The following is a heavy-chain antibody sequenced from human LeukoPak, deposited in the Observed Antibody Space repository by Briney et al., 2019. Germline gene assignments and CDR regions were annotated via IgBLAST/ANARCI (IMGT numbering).Heavy chain of an antibody. CDR2: INPSGGST. Sequence: ASVKVSCKASGYTFTSYYMRWVRQAPGQGLGWMGIINPSGGSTSYAQKFQGRVTMTRDMSTSTVYMELSSLRSEDTAVYYCARDPDRAHAFDIWGQGTMVTVSS. CDR1: GYTFTSYY. D-gene: IGHD3-10*01. V-gene: IGHV1-46*01. CDR3: ARDPDRAHAFDI. J-gene: IGHJ3*02.